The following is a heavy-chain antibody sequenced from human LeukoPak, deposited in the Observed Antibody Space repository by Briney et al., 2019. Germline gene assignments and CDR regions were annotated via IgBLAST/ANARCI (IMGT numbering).Heavy chain of an antibody. Sequence: ASVRVSCKASGYTFTSYGISWVRQAPGQGLEWMGWISAYNGNTNYAQKLQGRVTMTTDTSTSTAYMELRGLRSDDTAVYYCARTRGSWSYPSYWGQGTLVTVSS. D-gene: IGHD3-10*01. J-gene: IGHJ4*02. V-gene: IGHV1-18*01. CDR1: GYTFTSYG. CDR2: ISAYNGNT. CDR3: ARTRGSWSYPSY.